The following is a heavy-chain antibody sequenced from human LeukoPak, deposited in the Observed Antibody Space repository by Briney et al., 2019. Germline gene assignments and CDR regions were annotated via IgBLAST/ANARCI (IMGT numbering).Heavy chain of an antibody. CDR1: GFTFADYA. CDR2: ISWNSGSI. Sequence: GRSLRLSCAASGFTFADYAMHWVRQAPGKGLEWVSGISWNSGSIGYADSVKGRFIISRDNAKNSLYLQMNSLRAEDTALYYCAKGSGEWGQGTLVTVSS. D-gene: IGHD2-21*01. CDR3: AKGSGE. V-gene: IGHV3-9*01. J-gene: IGHJ4*02.